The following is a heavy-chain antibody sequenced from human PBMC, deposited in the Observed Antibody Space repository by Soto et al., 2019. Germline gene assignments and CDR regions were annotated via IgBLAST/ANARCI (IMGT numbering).Heavy chain of an antibody. Sequence: QITLKESGPTLVTPTQTLTLTCSFSGFSLNTGGVGVGWIRPPPGKALEWLALIYWDDDKRYSPSLKSRLTITKDTSKNQVVITVTSMDPVDTATYYCAHSRCGGDCLQSYSSHYYYGMDVWGQGTTVTVS. CDR3: AHSRCGGDCLQSYSSHYYYGMDV. J-gene: IGHJ6*01. CDR2: IYWDDDK. D-gene: IGHD2-21*02. CDR1: GFSLNTGGVG. V-gene: IGHV2-5*02.